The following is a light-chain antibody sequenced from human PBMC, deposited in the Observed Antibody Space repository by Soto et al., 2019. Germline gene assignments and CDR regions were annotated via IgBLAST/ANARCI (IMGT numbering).Light chain of an antibody. J-gene: IGKJ4*01. Sequence: EIVLTQSPGTLSLSPGERATLSCRASQTVGRNYLAWYQQKPGQAPRLLLYHASNRATGIPDRFSGSGSATDFTLTISRLEPEDFAVYYCQQYAASPLTFGGGAKVEI. CDR3: QQYAASPLT. CDR1: QTVGRNY. CDR2: HAS. V-gene: IGKV3-20*01.